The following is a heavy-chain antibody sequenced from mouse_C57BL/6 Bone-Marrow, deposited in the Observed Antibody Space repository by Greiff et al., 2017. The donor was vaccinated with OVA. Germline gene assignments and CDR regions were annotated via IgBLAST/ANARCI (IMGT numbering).Heavy chain of an antibody. CDR1: GYTFTSYG. V-gene: IGHV1-81*01. Sequence: QVQLKESGAELARPGASVKLSCKASGYTFTSYGISWVKQRTGQGLEWIGEIYPRSGNTYYNEKFKGKATLTADKSSSTAYMELRSLTSEDSAVYLCARRVMITTIFDYWGKGTTLTVSS. J-gene: IGHJ2*01. D-gene: IGHD2-4*01. CDR2: IYPRSGNT. CDR3: ARRVMITTIFDY.